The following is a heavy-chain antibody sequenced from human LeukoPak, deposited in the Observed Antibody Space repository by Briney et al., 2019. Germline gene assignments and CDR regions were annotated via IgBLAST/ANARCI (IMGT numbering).Heavy chain of an antibody. Sequence: PGGSLRLSCAASGFTFSSYAMSWVRQAPGKGLEWVSDISGRGGYTYYADSVKGRFTISRDNSKNTLFLQMISLRAEDTAVYYCAKDQSSSTNCYADYWGQGTLVTVSS. V-gene: IGHV3-23*01. D-gene: IGHD2-2*01. CDR2: ISGRGGYT. CDR1: GFTFSSYA. J-gene: IGHJ4*02. CDR3: AKDQSSSTNCYADY.